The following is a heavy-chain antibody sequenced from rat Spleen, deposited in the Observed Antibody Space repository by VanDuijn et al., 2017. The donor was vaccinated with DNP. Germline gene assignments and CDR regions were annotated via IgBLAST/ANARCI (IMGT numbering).Heavy chain of an antibody. V-gene: IGHV3-1*01. D-gene: IGHD1-7*01. CDR3: ARWTRYFDY. CDR2: ISYSGRT. J-gene: IGHJ2*01. Sequence: HSSLFPGYSITSNYWGWIRQFPGNKMEYIGHISYSGRTDYNPSLKSRISITRDTSKNHFFLHLNSVTTEDTATYYCARWTRYFDYWGQGVMVTVSS. CDR1: GYSITSNY.